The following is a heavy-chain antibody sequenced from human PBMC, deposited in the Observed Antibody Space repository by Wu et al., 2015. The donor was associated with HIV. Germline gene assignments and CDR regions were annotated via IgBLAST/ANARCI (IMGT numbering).Heavy chain of an antibody. CDR1: GGTFSNYA. D-gene: IGHD2-2*01. V-gene: IGHV1-69*12. CDR3: ATWDCSSTSCYSYYYMDV. CDR2: IIPIFGTA. J-gene: IGHJ6*03. Sequence: QVQLVQSGAEVKKPGSSVRVSCKASGGTFSNYAISWVRQAPGQGLEWMGGIIPIFGTANYAQKFQGRVTITADESTSTAYMELSSLRSEDTAVYYCATWDCSSTSCYSYYYMDVWGKGTTVTVSS.